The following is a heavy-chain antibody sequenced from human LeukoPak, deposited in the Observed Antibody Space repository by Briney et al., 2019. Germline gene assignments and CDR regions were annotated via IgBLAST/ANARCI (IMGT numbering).Heavy chain of an antibody. J-gene: IGHJ3*02. CDR1: GGSISSSSYY. CDR3: ARDALWDSSAVWAFNI. V-gene: IGHV4-39*07. D-gene: IGHD6-25*01. Sequence: NPSETLSLTCTVSGGSISSSSYYWGWIRQPPGKGLEWLGSIYYSGSTYYNPSLKSRVTISVDTSKNQFSLKLSSVTAADTAVYYCARDALWDSSAVWAFNIWGQGTMVTVSS. CDR2: IYYSGST.